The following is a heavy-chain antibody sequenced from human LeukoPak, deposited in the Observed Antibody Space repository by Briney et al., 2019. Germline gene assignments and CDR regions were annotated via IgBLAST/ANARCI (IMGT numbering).Heavy chain of an antibody. CDR3: AGSKGYYGYNLLGLYGMDV. Sequence: GESLKISCTASGYSFTSYWIGWVRQMPGKGPEWMGIIYPGNSRTRYRPSFQGQVTISADKSMSTAYLQWSSLKASDTAMYYCAGSKGYYGYNLLGLYGMDVWGQGTTVTVSS. J-gene: IGHJ6*02. CDR2: IYPGNSRT. V-gene: IGHV5-51*01. D-gene: IGHD5-24*01. CDR1: GYSFTSYW.